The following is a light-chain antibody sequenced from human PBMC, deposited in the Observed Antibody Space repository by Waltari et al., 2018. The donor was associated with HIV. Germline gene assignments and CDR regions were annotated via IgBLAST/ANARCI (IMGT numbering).Light chain of an antibody. J-gene: IGLJ2*01. CDR3: QSYDSSLSGSV. CDR2: NNN. Sequence: QSMLTQPPSVSGAPGQRVAISCTGNNSNIGAGYDVHWYQQIPGTAPKLLIYNNNNRPSGVPDRFSGSKSGTSASLAITGLQGEDEADYYCQSYDSSLSGSVFGGGTKLTVL. V-gene: IGLV1-40*01. CDR1: NSNIGAGYD.